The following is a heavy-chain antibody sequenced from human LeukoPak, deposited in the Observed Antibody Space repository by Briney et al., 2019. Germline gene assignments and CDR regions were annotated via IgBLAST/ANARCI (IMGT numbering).Heavy chain of an antibody. J-gene: IGHJ3*02. V-gene: IGHV3-30-3*01. D-gene: IGHD6-19*01. CDR2: ISYDGSNK. CDR1: GFTFSSYA. Sequence: PGGPLRLSCAASGFTFSSYAMPWVRQAPGKGLEWVAVISYDGSNKYYADSVKGRFTISRDNSKNTLYLQMNSLRAEDTAVYYCARDNIKFGQWLGTGAFDIWGQGTMVTVSS. CDR3: ARDNIKFGQWLGTGAFDI.